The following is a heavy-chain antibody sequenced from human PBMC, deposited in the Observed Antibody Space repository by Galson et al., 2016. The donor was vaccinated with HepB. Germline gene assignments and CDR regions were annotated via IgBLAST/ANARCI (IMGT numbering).Heavy chain of an antibody. V-gene: IGHV3-30*18. CDR2: ISYDGSSK. CDR3: VNDRSGIAAAGDF. J-gene: IGHJ4*02. D-gene: IGHD6-13*01. CDR1: GFTFSNYG. Sequence: SLRLSCAASGFTFSNYGMHWVRQAPGKGLEWVAVISYDGSSKYHGDSVKGRFTISRDNSKKTLYLQMNSLITEDTAVYYCVNDRSGIAAAGDFWGQGTLVTVSS.